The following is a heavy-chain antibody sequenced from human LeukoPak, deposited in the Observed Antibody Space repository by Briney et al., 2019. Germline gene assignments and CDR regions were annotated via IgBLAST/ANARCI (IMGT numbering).Heavy chain of an antibody. CDR1: GGSFSGYS. CDR3: AKIGGSYAEGDTFDN. V-gene: IGHV4-34*01. CDR2: INHSGIN. J-gene: IGHJ4*02. D-gene: IGHD1-26*01. Sequence: SETLSLTCAFYGGSFSGYSLTWIRQPPGKGLEWIGEINHSGINHFNPSLKSRVTISADTSKKQVFLNLSSVTAADTAVYYCAKIGGSYAEGDTFDNWGQGTLVTVSS.